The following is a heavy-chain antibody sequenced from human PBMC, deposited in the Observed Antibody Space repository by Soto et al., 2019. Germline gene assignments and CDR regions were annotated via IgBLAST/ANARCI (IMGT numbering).Heavy chain of an antibody. CDR2: ISYDGSNK. CDR3: ARGKGERYYYYYGMDV. CDR1: GFTFSSYA. V-gene: IGHV3-30-3*01. J-gene: IGHJ6*02. D-gene: IGHD1-1*01. Sequence: QVQLVESGGGVVQPGRSLRLSCAASGFTFSSYAMHWVRQAPGKGLEWVAVISYDGSNKYYADSVKGRFTISRDNSKNXLYLQMNSLRAEDTAVYYCARGKGERYYYYYGMDVWGQGTTVTVSS.